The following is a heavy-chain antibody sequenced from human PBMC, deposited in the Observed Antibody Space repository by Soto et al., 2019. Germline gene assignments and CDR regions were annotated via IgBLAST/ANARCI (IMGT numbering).Heavy chain of an antibody. CDR3: ARVTGWFDP. D-gene: IGHD2-8*02. J-gene: IGHJ5*02. Sequence: SETLSLTCTVSGGSISSYYWSWIRQPPGKGLEWIGYIYYSGSTNYNPSLKSRVTISVDTSKNQFSLKLSSVTAADTAVYYCARVTGWFDPWGQGTLVTVSS. CDR2: IYYSGST. CDR1: GGSISSYY. V-gene: IGHV4-59*01.